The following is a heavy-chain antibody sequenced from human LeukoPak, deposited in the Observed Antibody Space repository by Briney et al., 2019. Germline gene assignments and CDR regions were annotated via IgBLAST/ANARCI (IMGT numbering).Heavy chain of an antibody. V-gene: IGHV3-30*18. J-gene: IGHJ3*02. CDR1: GFTFSSYS. CDR3: AKGRSYLSI. Sequence: GGSLRLSCAASGFTFSSYSMNWVRQAPGKGLEWVAVISYDGSNKYYADSVKGRFTISRDNSKNTLYLQMNSLRAEDTAVYYCAKGRSYLSIWGQGTMVTVSS. CDR2: ISYDGSNK.